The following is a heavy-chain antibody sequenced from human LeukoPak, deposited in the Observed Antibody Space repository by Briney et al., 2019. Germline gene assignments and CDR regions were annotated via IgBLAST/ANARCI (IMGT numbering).Heavy chain of an antibody. CDR3: ARKTSGYFDY. V-gene: IGHV1-69*13. Sequence: SVTVSCTASGGTFSSYAISWVRQAPGQGLEWMGGIIPIFGTANYAQKFQGRVTITADESTSTAYMELSSLRSEDTAVYYCARKTSGYFDYWGQGTLVTVSS. D-gene: IGHD3-10*01. CDR2: IIPIFGTA. J-gene: IGHJ4*02. CDR1: GGTFSSYA.